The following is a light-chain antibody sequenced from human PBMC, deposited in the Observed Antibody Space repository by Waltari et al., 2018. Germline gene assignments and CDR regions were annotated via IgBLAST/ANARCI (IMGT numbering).Light chain of an antibody. Sequence: EIVLTQSPATLSLSPGERATLSCRASQSVSSYLAWYQQKPGQAPRLLIYYASNRATGIPARFSGSGSGTDFTLTISSLEPEDFAVYYCQQRSNWPRGITFGQGTRLEIK. CDR2: YAS. CDR1: QSVSSY. J-gene: IGKJ5*01. CDR3: QQRSNWPRGIT. V-gene: IGKV3-11*01.